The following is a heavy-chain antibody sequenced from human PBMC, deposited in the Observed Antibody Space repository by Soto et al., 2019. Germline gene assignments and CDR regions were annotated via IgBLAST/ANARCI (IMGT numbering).Heavy chain of an antibody. CDR1: GYTFTGYY. D-gene: IGHD2-15*01. Sequence: QVQLVQSGADVKKPGASTKVSCKASGYTFTGYYMHWVRQAPGQGLEWMGWINPNSGGASSAQKFQGRLTMTRDTSISTVYMELSRLGSDDTAVYYCARAGYNTDYFWGTSFDYWGRGTLVIVSS. CDR2: INPNSGGA. V-gene: IGHV1-2*02. J-gene: IGHJ4*02. CDR3: ARAGYNTDYFWGTSFDY.